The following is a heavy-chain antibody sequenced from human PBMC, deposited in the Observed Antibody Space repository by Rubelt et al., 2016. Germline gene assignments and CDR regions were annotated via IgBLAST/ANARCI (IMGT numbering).Heavy chain of an antibody. CDR2: IYWVDDK. V-gene: IGHV2-5*02. Sequence: QITLKESGPPLVKPTQTLTLTCTFSGFSLRTSGVGVGWIRQPPGTALKWLALIYWVDDKRYSPSLKNRLTIPKDPSKNQVVLTMTNMDPVDTATYYCASLAGATPGRDAFDIWGQGTMVTVSS. CDR3: ASLAGATPGRDAFDI. D-gene: IGHD6-25*01. CDR1: GFSLRTSGVG. J-gene: IGHJ3*02.